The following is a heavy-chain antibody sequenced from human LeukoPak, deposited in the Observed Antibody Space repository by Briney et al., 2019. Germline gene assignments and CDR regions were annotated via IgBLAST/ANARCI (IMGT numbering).Heavy chain of an antibody. CDR2: IYYSGST. CDR1: GGSISSGDYY. CDR3: ARAKLGDDAFDI. D-gene: IGHD7-27*01. V-gene: IGHV4-30-4*08. J-gene: IGHJ3*02. Sequence: SQTLSLTCTVSGGSISSGDYYWSWIRQPPGKGLEWIGYIYYSGSTYYNTSLKSRVTISVDTSKNQFSLKLSSVTAADTAVYYCARAKLGDDAFDIWGQGTMVTVSS.